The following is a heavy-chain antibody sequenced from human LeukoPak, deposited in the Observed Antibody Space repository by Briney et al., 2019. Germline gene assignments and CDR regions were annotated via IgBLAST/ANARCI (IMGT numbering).Heavy chain of an antibody. J-gene: IGHJ4*02. CDR3: ARTSGYSSSWYSQAY. D-gene: IGHD6-13*01. Sequence: ASVKVSCKASGYTFSNSAMHWLRQAPGQRPEWVGWINAGNGNTQYSQRFQGRVTITRDTSASTAYMELSSLRSEDTAVYYCARTSGYSSSWYSQAYWGQGTLVTVSS. CDR2: INAGNGNT. CDR1: GYTFSNSA. V-gene: IGHV1-3*01.